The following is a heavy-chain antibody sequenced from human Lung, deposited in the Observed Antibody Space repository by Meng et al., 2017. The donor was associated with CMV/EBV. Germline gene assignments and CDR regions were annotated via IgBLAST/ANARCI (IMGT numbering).Heavy chain of an antibody. V-gene: IGHV1-18*01. J-gene: IGHJ4*02. D-gene: IGHD1-26*01. Sequence: QVQLVQSGGEVKKPAASVKVSCKASGYTFTNYGITWVRQAPGQGLEWMGWINAYNGDTNCAQTLQGRVTMTTDTSTSTAYMELRSLRSDDTAVYYCARVEVGITSGDYWGQGTLVTVSS. CDR1: GYTFTNYG. CDR3: ARVEVGITSGDY. CDR2: INAYNGDT.